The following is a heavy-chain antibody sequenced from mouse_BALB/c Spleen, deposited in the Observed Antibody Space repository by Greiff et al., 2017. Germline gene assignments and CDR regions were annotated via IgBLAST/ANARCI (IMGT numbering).Heavy chain of an antibody. CDR1: GFTFSSYT. Sequence: EVMLVESGGGLVQPGGSLKLSCAASGFTFSSYTMSWVRQTPEKRLEWVAYISNGGGSTYYPDTVKGRFTITRDNAKNTLYLQMSSLKSEDTAMYYCARDYGSSYDWYFDVWGAGTTVTVSS. CDR2: ISNGGGST. J-gene: IGHJ1*01. D-gene: IGHD1-1*01. CDR3: ARDYGSSYDWYFDV. V-gene: IGHV5-12-2*01.